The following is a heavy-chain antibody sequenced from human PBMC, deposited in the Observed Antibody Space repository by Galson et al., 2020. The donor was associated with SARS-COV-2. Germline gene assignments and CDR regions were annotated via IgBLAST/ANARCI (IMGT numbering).Heavy chain of an antibody. CDR2: IGTAGDT. D-gene: IGHD2-2*01. Sequence: GGSLRLSCAASGFTFSSYDMHWVRQATGKGLEWVSAIGTAGDTYYPGSVKGRFTISRENAKNSLYLQMNSLRAGDTAVYYCARGGYCSSTSCLFNYYYYGMDVWGQGTTVTVSS. CDR1: GFTFSSYD. V-gene: IGHV3-13*01. CDR3: ARGGYCSSTSCLFNYYYYGMDV. J-gene: IGHJ6*02.